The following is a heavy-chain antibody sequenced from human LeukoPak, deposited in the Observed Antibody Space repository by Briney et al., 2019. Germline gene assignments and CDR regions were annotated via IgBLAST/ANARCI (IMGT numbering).Heavy chain of an antibody. Sequence: GGSLRLSCAASGFTFSSYAMHWVRQAPGKGLEWVAVISYDESNKYYADSVKGRFTISRDNSKNTLYLQMNSLRAEDTAVYYCAGDRASRYPVYGMDVWGKGTTVTVSS. CDR1: GFTFSSYA. CDR3: AGDRASRYPVYGMDV. D-gene: IGHD1-14*01. J-gene: IGHJ6*04. V-gene: IGHV3-30*04. CDR2: ISYDESNK.